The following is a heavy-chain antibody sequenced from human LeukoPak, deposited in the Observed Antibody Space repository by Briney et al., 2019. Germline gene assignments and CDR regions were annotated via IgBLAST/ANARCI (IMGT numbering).Heavy chain of an antibody. Sequence: SETLSLTCTVSGGSISSYYWSWIRQPPGKGLEWIGYIYYSGSTYYNPSLKSRVTISVDTSKNQFSLKLSSVTAADTAVYYCARVGYSYEFDYWGQGTLVTVSS. V-gene: IGHV4-30-4*01. CDR1: GGSISSYY. CDR2: IYYSGST. J-gene: IGHJ4*02. CDR3: ARVGYSYEFDY. D-gene: IGHD5-18*01.